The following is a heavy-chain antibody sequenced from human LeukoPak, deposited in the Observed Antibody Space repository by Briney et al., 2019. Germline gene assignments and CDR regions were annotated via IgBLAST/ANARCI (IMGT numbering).Heavy chain of an antibody. CDR3: ATDMLAGSYGMDV. CDR1: GSTLTELS. V-gene: IGHV1-24*01. CDR2: FDPEDGET. Sequence: ASVKVSCKVSGSTLTELSMHWVRQAPGKGLEWLGGFDPEDGETIYAQKFQGRVTMTEDTSTDTAYMELSSLRSEDTAVYYCATDMLAGSYGMDVWGQGTTVTVSS. D-gene: IGHD6-19*01. J-gene: IGHJ6*02.